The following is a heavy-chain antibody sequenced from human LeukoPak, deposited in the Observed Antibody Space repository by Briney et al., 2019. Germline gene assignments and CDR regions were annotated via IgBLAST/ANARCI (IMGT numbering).Heavy chain of an antibody. CDR3: ARDGKYSSSLGGSPAIDY. J-gene: IGHJ4*02. Sequence: PSQTLSLTCTVSGGSISSSSYYWGWIRQPPGKGLEWIGSIYYSGSTYYNPSLKSRVTISVDTSKNQFSLKLSSVTAADTAVYYCARDGKYSSSLGGSPAIDYWGQGTLVTASS. V-gene: IGHV4-39*07. D-gene: IGHD6-13*01. CDR2: IYYSGST. CDR1: GGSISSSSYY.